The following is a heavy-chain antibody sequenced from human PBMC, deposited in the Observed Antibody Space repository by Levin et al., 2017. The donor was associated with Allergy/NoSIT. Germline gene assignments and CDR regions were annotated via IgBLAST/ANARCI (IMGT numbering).Heavy chain of an antibody. CDR2: INSDGSST. Sequence: QPGGSLRLSCAASGFTFSTYWMHWVRQAPGKGLVWVSHINSDGSSTTYADSVKGRFTISRDNAKNTLYLQMNSLRAEDTAVYYCARDEAVGANSGLGDYWGQGTLVTVSS. J-gene: IGHJ4*02. CDR3: ARDEAVGANSGLGDY. V-gene: IGHV3-74*01. CDR1: GFTFSTYW. D-gene: IGHD1-26*01.